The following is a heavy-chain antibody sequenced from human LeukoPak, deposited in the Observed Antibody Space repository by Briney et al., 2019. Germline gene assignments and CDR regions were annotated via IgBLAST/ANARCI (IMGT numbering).Heavy chain of an antibody. CDR1: RFTFSSYG. V-gene: IGHV4-34*01. Sequence: GSLRLSCAASRFTFSSYGMHWVRQPPGKGLEWIGEINHSGSTNYNPSLKSRVTISVDTSKNQFSLKLSSVTAADTAVYYCARGKWELRYYYYYMDVWGKGTTVTVSS. CDR3: ARGKWELRYYYYYMDV. CDR2: INHSGST. D-gene: IGHD1-26*01. J-gene: IGHJ6*03.